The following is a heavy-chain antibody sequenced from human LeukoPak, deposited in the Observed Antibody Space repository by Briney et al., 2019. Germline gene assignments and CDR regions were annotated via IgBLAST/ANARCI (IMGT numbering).Heavy chain of an antibody. J-gene: IGHJ4*02. Sequence: PSETLSLTCTVSGGSISSGGYYWSWIRQHPGKGLEWIGYIYYSGSTYYNPSLKSRVTRSVDTSKNQFSLKPSSVTAADTAVYYCARHVYCTNDVCSDYWGQGTLVTVSS. CDR1: GGSISSGGYY. CDR2: IYYSGST. CDR3: ARHVYCTNDVCSDY. V-gene: IGHV4-31*03. D-gene: IGHD2-8*01.